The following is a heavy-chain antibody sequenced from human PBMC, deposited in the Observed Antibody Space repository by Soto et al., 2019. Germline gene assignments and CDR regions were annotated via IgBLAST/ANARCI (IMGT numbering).Heavy chain of an antibody. J-gene: IGHJ5*02. CDR1: GFSLSSDGVG. CDR2: IYWDDDT. Sequence: QITLKESGPPVVKPTQTLTLTCTFSGFSLSSDGVGVGWIRQPPGKAPEWLALIYWDDDTRYSPSLKSRLTITKDTSKNQVVLTMTNMDPVDTGTYSCAHSSLHYKKRFDPWGQGALVIVSS. CDR3: AHSSLHYKKRFDP. D-gene: IGHD4-4*01. V-gene: IGHV2-5*02.